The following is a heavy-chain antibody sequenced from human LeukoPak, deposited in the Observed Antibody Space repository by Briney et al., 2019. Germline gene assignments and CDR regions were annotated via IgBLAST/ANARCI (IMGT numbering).Heavy chain of an antibody. CDR2: IKPSSGIT. V-gene: IGHV1-2*02. CDR3: TRGYYTVPEDVFDV. D-gene: IGHD3-3*01. Sequence: ASVKVSCKGSGYSFTGYHLHWVRQAPGQGLEWMGWIKPSSGITSYVRKSQGRVTMTRDTSISTVYMELSGLTFDDTAMYYCTRGYYTVPEDVFDVWGQGTMVTVSS. J-gene: IGHJ3*01. CDR1: GYSFTGYH.